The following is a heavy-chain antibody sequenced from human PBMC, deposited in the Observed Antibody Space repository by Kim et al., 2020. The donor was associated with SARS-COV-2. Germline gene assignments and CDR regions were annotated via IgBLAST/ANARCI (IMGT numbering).Heavy chain of an antibody. V-gene: IGHV4-59*01. D-gene: IGHD3-16*02. Sequence: SETLSLTCTVSGGSISSYYWSWIRQPPGKGLEWIGYIYYSGSTNYNPSLKSRVTISVDTSKNQFSLKLSSVTAADTAVYYCARGLQVAFGGVILPDAFDIWGQGTMVTVSS. CDR3: ARGLQVAFGGVILPDAFDI. CDR2: IYYSGST. CDR1: GGSISSYY. J-gene: IGHJ3*02.